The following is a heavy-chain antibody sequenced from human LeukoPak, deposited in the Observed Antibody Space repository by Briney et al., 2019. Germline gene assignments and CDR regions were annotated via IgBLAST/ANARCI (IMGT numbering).Heavy chain of an antibody. CDR3: ARVDIVVVPATITYYYYMDV. J-gene: IGHJ6*03. D-gene: IGHD2-2*03. V-gene: IGHV4-59*01. CDR2: IYYSGST. Sequence: AETLSLTCTVSGGSISSYYWSWIRQPPGKGLEWIGYIYYSGSTNYNPSLKSRVTISVDTSKNQFSLKLSSVTAADTAMYYCARVDIVVVPATITYYYYMDVWGKGTTVTVSS. CDR1: GGSISSYY.